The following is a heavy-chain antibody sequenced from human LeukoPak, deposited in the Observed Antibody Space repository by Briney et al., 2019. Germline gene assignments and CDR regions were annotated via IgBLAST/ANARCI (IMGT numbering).Heavy chain of an antibody. D-gene: IGHD3-22*01. CDR2: IKEDGSEK. CDR3: ARDSSGYQ. Sequence: QAGGSLRLSCAASGFTFNTYWMSWVRQAPGKGLEWVANIKEDGSEKYYGDSVKGQFTISRDNAKNSLYLQMNSLRAEDTAVYYCARDSSGYQWGQGTLVTVSS. V-gene: IGHV3-7*01. J-gene: IGHJ4*02. CDR1: GFTFNTYW.